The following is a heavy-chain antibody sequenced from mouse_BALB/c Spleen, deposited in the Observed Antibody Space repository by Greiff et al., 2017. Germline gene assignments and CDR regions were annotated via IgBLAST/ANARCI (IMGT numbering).Heavy chain of an antibody. CDR1: GFTFSTYA. CDR3: ASSYGSGCFDV. Sequence: EVQLVESGGGLVKPGGSLKLSCAASGFTFSTYAMPWVRQTPEKRLEWVASISSGGSTYYPDSVKGRFTISRDNARNILYLQMSSLRSVDTAMYYCASSYGSGCFDVWGAGTPVTVSS. CDR2: ISSGGST. V-gene: IGHV5-6-5*01. D-gene: IGHD2-10*02. J-gene: IGHJ1*01.